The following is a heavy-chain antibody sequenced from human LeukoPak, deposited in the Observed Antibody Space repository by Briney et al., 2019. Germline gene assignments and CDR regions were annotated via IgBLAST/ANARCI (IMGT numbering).Heavy chain of an antibody. CDR3: SSGYESDYFFYYGMDV. V-gene: IGHV3-11*06. CDR1: GFTFSDYY. CDR2: ISSSSRST. D-gene: IGHD5-12*01. J-gene: IGHJ6*02. Sequence: GGSLRLSFAATGFTFSDYYMRWLRQAPGKGLDWVSYISSSSRSTTYADSLKGRFTISRDNAKNSLYLQMNSLRAEDTAVYYCSSGYESDYFFYYGMDVWGQGTTVTVSS.